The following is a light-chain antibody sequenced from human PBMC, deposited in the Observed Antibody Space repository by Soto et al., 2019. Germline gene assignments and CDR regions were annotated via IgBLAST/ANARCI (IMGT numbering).Light chain of an antibody. CDR2: AAS. Sequence: DIQLTQSPSFLSASLGDRVTITCRASQDISSFLAWYQQKPGKAPKLLIYAASTLQSGVPSRFSGSGSGTEFRLTISSLQPEDFATYYCQQINTYPPWTFGQGTKVQIK. J-gene: IGKJ1*01. CDR3: QQINTYPPWT. V-gene: IGKV1-9*01. CDR1: QDISSF.